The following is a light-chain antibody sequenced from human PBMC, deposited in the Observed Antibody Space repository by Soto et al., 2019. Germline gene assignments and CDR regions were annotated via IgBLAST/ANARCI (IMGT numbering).Light chain of an antibody. CDR3: SSYTSSSTYV. Sequence: QSGLTQAPSASGSPGQSVTISCTGTSSDVGGHNFVSWYQHHPGKAPKLMIYEVSKRPSGVPDRFSASKSGNTASLTVSGLQAEDEADYYCSSYTSSSTYVFGTGTKVTV. CDR2: EVS. V-gene: IGLV2-8*01. CDR1: SSDVGGHNF. J-gene: IGLJ1*01.